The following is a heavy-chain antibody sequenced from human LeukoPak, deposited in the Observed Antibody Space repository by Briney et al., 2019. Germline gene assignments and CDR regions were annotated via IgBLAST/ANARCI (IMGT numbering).Heavy chain of an antibody. CDR1: GGTFSSYA. CDR2: VIPIFGTA. Sequence: GASVKVSCKASGGTFSSYAISWVRQAPGQGLEWMGGVIPIFGTANYAQKFQGRVTITADESTSTAYMELSSLRSEDTAVYYCARAATMVRGVIISDGFEDAFDIWGQGTMVTVSS. CDR3: ARAATMVRGVIISDGFEDAFDI. J-gene: IGHJ3*02. V-gene: IGHV1-69*13. D-gene: IGHD3-10*01.